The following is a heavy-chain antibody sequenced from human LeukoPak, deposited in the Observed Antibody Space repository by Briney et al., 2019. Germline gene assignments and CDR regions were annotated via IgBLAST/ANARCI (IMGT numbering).Heavy chain of an antibody. Sequence: PGGSLRLSCAAYGFTFDDYAMLWVRHAPGKGLEWVSGISWNSGSIGYADPVKGRFTISRDNAQNSLYLQMNSLRDEDTAFYYCARFNGDYYGMDVWGQGTTVTVSS. J-gene: IGHJ6*02. D-gene: IGHD4-17*01. V-gene: IGHV3-9*01. CDR1: GFTFDDYA. CDR2: ISWNSGSI. CDR3: ARFNGDYYGMDV.